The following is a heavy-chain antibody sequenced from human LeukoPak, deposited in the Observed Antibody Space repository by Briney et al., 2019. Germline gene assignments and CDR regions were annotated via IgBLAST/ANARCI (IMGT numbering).Heavy chain of an antibody. V-gene: IGHV3-23*01. J-gene: IGHJ4*02. Sequence: GGSLRLSCAASGFTFSSYAMSWVRQAPGKGLEWVSAISGSGDSTYYADSVKGRFTISRDNSKNTLYLEMNSLRAEDTAVYYCAKKHYFGSGSYEYWGQGTLVTVSS. CDR3: AKKHYFGSGSYEY. D-gene: IGHD3-10*01. CDR1: GFTFSSYA. CDR2: ISGSGDST.